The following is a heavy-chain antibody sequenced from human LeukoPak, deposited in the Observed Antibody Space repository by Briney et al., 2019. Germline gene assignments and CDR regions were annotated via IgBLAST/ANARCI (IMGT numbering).Heavy chain of an antibody. J-gene: IGHJ4*02. V-gene: IGHV4-4*02. CDR2: IYHSGST. CDR1: GGSISSSNW. D-gene: IGHD6-19*01. CDR3: ARDVRSQGAVAGFDY. Sequence: SGTLSLTCALSGGSISSSNWWSWVRQPPGKGLEWIGEIYHSGSTNYNPSLKSRVTISVDKSKNQFSLKLSSVTAADTAVYYCARDVRSQGAVAGFDYWGQGTLVTVSS.